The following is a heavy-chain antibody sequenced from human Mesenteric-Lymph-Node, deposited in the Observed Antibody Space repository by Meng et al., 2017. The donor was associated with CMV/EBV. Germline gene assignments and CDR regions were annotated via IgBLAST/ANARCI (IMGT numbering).Heavy chain of an antibody. Sequence: SGHRASLHRIRPAPTRGLEWPGRTYHRSKWYNDFSVSVKRRITLNPDTSKNQFSLQLNPGTPEDTALYYCARDPTAMETYNWFDPWGQGTLVTVSS. J-gene: IGHJ5*02. V-gene: IGHV6-1*01. CDR3: ARDPTAMETYNWFDP. CDR1: SGHRAS. D-gene: IGHD5-18*01. CDR2: TYHRSKWYN.